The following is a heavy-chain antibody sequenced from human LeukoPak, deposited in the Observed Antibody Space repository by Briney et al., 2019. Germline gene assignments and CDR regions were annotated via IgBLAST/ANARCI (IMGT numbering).Heavy chain of an antibody. CDR1: GGSISSSSYY. D-gene: IGHD5-18*01. V-gene: IGHV4-39*01. CDR3: VSPRGFSYGYFDY. Sequence: SETLSLTCTVSGGSISSSSYYWGWIRQPPGKWLEWIGSIHYSGITYYNPSLKSRVTISADTSKNQFSLTLGSVSATDTAVYYCVSPRGFSYGYFDYWGQGTLVTVSS. CDR2: IHYSGIT. J-gene: IGHJ4*02.